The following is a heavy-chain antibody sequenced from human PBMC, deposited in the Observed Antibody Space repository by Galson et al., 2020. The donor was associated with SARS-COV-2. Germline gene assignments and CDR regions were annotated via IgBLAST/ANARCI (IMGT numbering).Heavy chain of an antibody. D-gene: IGHD2-2*01. CDR3: AMNYQLDS. Sequence: GGSLRLSCAASGFTFNNYWMHWVRQAPGKGLEWVSRIYNDGSGTIYADSVKGRFTISRDNAGHTLYLHMNSLRAEDTAIYYCAMNYQLDSWGHGTLVTVSS. CDR2: IYNDGSGT. J-gene: IGHJ5*01. V-gene: IGHV3-74*01. CDR1: GFTFNNYW.